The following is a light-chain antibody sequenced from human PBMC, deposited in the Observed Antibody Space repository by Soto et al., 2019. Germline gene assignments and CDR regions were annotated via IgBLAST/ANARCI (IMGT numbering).Light chain of an antibody. CDR3: QQYGRT. CDR1: QSVSSSY. Sequence: EIVLTQSPGTLSLSPGERATLSCRASQSVSSSYLAWYQQKPGQAPRLLIYGASSRATGSPDRFSGSGSGIDFTLTSSRLEPEDFAVYYCQQYGRTFGQGTKVEIK. CDR2: GAS. J-gene: IGKJ1*01. V-gene: IGKV3-20*01.